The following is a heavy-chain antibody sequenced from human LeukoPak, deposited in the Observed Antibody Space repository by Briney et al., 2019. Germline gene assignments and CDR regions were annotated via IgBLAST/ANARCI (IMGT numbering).Heavy chain of an antibody. CDR1: GGSISSYY. V-gene: IGHV4-59*01. J-gene: IGHJ6*03. CDR2: IYYSGST. Sequence: PSETLSLTCTVSGGSISSYYWSWIRQPPGKGLEWIGYIYYSGSTNYNPSLKSRVTISVDTSKNQFSLKLSSVTAADTAVSYCARGGSSWYAVRYYYYMDVWGKGTTVTVSS. D-gene: IGHD6-13*01. CDR3: ARGGSSWYAVRYYYYMDV.